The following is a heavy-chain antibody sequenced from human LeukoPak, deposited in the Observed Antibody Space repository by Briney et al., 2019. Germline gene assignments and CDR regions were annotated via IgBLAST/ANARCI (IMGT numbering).Heavy chain of an antibody. CDR2: ISYSGST. CDR1: GASISTDY. D-gene: IGHD2/OR15-2a*01. Sequence: SETLSLTCTVSGASISTDYCSWIRQPPGKGLEWIGHISYSGSTNYNPSLKSRGTISADKSKNQFSLKLSSVTAADTAVYYCARGSRANLVYWGQGTLVTVSS. J-gene: IGHJ4*02. V-gene: IGHV4-59*01. CDR3: ARGSRANLVY.